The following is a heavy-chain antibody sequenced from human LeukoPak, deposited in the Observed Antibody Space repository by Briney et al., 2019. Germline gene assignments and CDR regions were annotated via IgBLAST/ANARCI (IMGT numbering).Heavy chain of an antibody. CDR1: GYSLTSQA. CDR3: ARIDIVVVPRRKNYYYYYGMDV. J-gene: IGHJ6*02. D-gene: IGHD2-2*01. Sequence: ASVKVSCKASGYSLTSQAMYWVRQAPGQRLEWMGWISAYNGNTNYAQKLQGRVTMTTDTSTSTAYMELRSLRSDDTAVYYCARIDIVVVPRRKNYYYYYGMDVWGQGTTVTVSS. V-gene: IGHV1-18*01. CDR2: ISAYNGNT.